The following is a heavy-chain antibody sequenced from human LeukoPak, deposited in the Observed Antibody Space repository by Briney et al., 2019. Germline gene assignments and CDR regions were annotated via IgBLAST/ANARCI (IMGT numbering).Heavy chain of an antibody. Sequence: ASVKVSCKVSGYTFIENYIHWVRQAPGQGLEWMGLINPHTGAANYSQKFQGRVTMNRDTSISTAYMYLTRLRFDDTAVYYCARGKSGYSPWGQGTPVTVSS. V-gene: IGHV1-2*02. CDR2: INPHTGAA. J-gene: IGHJ4*02. CDR3: ARGKSGYSP. D-gene: IGHD3-3*01. CDR1: GYTFIENY.